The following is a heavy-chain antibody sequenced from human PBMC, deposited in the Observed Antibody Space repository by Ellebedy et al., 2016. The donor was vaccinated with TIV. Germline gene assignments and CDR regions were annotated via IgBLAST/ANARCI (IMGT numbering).Heavy chain of an antibody. CDR2: ISTSTSYI. D-gene: IGHD2-2*02. J-gene: IGHJ6*02. CDR3: ARDLIVVVPAAISLSDYYYGLDV. V-gene: IGHV3-21*01. CDR1: GFTFSNYT. Sequence: PGGSLRLSCAASGFTFSNYTMNWVRQAPGKGLEWVSSISTSTSYIYYADSVKGRFTISRDNAKNSLYLQMNSLRAEDTAVYYCARDLIVVVPAAISLSDYYYGLDVWGQGTTVTVSS.